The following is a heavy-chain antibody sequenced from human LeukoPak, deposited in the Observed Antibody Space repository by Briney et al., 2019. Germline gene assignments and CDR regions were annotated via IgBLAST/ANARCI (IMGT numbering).Heavy chain of an antibody. CDR1: GFTFSSYW. Sequence: GGSLRLSCAASGFTFSSYWMSWVRQAPGKGLEWVANIKQDGSEKYYVDSVKGRFTISRDNSKNTLYLQMNGLRAEDTAVYYCAKEFDSWSRSHYSYWGQGTLVTVSS. J-gene: IGHJ4*02. V-gene: IGHV3-7*03. CDR2: IKQDGSEK. CDR3: AKEFDSWSRSHYSY. D-gene: IGHD3-3*01.